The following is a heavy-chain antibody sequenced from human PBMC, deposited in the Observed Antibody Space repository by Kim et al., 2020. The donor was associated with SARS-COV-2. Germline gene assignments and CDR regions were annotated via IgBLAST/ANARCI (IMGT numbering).Heavy chain of an antibody. CDR2: IYYSGST. CDR3: ARHSYYDSSGSFDY. D-gene: IGHD3-22*01. Sequence: SETLSLTCTVSGGSISSSSYYWGWIRQPPGKGLEWIGSIYYSGSTYYNPSLKSRVTISVDTSKNQFSLKLSSVTAADTAVYYCARHSYYDSSGSFDYWGQGTLVTVSS. V-gene: IGHV4-39*01. CDR1: GGSISSSSYY. J-gene: IGHJ4*02.